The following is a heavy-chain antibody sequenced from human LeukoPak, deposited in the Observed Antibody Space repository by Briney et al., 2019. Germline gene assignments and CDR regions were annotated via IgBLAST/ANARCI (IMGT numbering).Heavy chain of an antibody. CDR2: LIWDGVTT. Sequence: GGSLTLSCAASGLTFDDHGMHGVRHAPGKGRVWVSLLIWDGVTTYYADSVTGRFTISSVNSKKMLYLQVNSLRAEDTAVCYCAKDPRRYSRTGGYFDFWGQGTLVSVSS. D-gene: IGHD6-13*01. V-gene: IGHV3-43D*04. CDR1: GLTFDDHG. J-gene: IGHJ4*02. CDR3: AKDPRRYSRTGGYFDF.